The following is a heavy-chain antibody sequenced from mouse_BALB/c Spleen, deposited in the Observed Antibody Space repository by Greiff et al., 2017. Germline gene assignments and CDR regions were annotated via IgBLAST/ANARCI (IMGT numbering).Heavy chain of an antibody. V-gene: IGHV1S81*02. CDR2: INPSNGGT. J-gene: IGHJ2*01. Sequence: VKLMESGAELVKPGASVKLSCKASGYTFTSYYMYWVKQRPGQGLEWIGEINPSNGGTNFNEKFKSKATLTVDKSSSTAYMQLSSLTSEDSAVYYCTRGNGYYGYWGQGTTLTVSS. D-gene: IGHD2-3*01. CDR3: TRGNGYYGY. CDR1: GYTFTSYY.